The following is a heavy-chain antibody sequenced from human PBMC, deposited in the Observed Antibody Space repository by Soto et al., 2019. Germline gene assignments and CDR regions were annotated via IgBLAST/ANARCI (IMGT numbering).Heavy chain of an antibody. CDR3: ATSGGRDFNVFDV. CDR2: IFPIDSDT. Sequence: GASLKISCKGSGYTFTTNWLGWVRQMPGKGLEWMGIIFPIDSDTRYSPSSQGQVTISADNSISTAYLQWSSLKASDTAIYYCATSGGRDFNVFDVCGQGTMVTVSS. D-gene: IGHD2-21*02. CDR1: GYTFTTNW. J-gene: IGHJ3*01. V-gene: IGHV5-51*01.